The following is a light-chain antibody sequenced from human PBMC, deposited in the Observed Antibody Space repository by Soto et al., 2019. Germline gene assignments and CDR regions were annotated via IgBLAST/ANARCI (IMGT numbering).Light chain of an antibody. CDR1: GTNFGAGFD. V-gene: IGLV1-40*01. CDR2: GNS. J-gene: IGLJ2*01. CDR3: QSYDSSLSGSRV. Sequence: QSVLTQPPSVSGAPGQTVTISCIGSGTNFGAGFDVHWYQQLPGTAPKLLIYGNSNRPSGVPDRFSGSKSGTSASLVITGLQAEDEADYYCQSYDSSLSGSRVFGGGTKLTVL.